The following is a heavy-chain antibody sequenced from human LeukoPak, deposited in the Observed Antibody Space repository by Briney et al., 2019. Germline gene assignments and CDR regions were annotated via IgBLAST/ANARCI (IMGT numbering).Heavy chain of an antibody. CDR3: ATHPMIVVDGETDY. CDR1: GGTFSSYA. Sequence: SVKVSCKASGGTFSSYAISWVRQAPGQGLEWMGGIIPIFGTANYAQKFQGRVTMTEDTSTDTAYMELSSLRSEDTAVYYCATHPMIVVDGETDYWGQGTLVTVSS. J-gene: IGHJ4*02. D-gene: IGHD3-22*01. CDR2: IIPIFGTA. V-gene: IGHV1-69*06.